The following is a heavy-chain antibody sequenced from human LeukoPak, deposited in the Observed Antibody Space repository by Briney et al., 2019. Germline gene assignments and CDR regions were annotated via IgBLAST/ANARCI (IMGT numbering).Heavy chain of an antibody. CDR1: GFTFSSYG. CDR2: ISYDGSNK. J-gene: IGHJ4*02. Sequence: PGGTLRLSCAASGFTFSSYGLHWVRQAPGKGLEWVAVISYDGSNKYYADSVKGRFIISRDNTKHTLYLQMNIPTAEDTAVYYCAKVGNSYGFRFDYWGQGTLVTVSS. CDR3: AKVGNSYGFRFDY. V-gene: IGHV3-30*18. D-gene: IGHD5-18*01.